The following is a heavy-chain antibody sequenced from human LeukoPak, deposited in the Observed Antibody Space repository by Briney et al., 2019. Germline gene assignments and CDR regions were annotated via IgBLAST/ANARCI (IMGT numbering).Heavy chain of an antibody. CDR3: AREEDSSWSNSRYIDY. V-gene: IGHV3-21*01. CDR1: GFTFSSYS. CDR2: ISSSSYI. D-gene: IGHD6-13*01. J-gene: IGHJ4*02. Sequence: GGSLRLSCAASGFTFSSYSMNWVRQAPGKGLEWVSSISSSSYIYYADSVKGRFTISRDNAKNSLYLQMNSLRAEDTAVYYCAREEDSSWSNSRYIDYWGQGTLVTVSS.